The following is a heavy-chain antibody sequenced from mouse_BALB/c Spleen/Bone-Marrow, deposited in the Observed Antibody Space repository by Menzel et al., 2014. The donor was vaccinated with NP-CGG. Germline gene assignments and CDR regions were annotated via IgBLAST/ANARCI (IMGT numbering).Heavy chain of an antibody. J-gene: IGHJ2*01. V-gene: IGHV10-1*02. CDR3: VRHWDFDY. Sequence: EVMLVESGGGLVQPKGSLKLSCAASGFTFNTYAMNWVRQAPGKGLEWVARIRSKSNNYATYYADSVKDRFTISGDDSQSMLYLQMNNLKTEDTAMYYCVRHWDFDYWGQGTTLTVSS. CDR2: IRSKSNNYAT. D-gene: IGHD4-1*01. CDR1: GFTFNTYA.